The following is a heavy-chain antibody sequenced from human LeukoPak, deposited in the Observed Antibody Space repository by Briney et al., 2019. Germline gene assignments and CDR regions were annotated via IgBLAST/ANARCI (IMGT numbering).Heavy chain of an antibody. CDR2: VYYRGST. Sequence: SETLSLTCTVSGGSMSGRSYYWGWIRQPPGKGLEWIGRVYYRGSTSYNPSLKSRVTISVSTYKNQFSLNLKSLTAADTAVFYCARGEQDYFGSGTGSGADTSFDHWGQGTLVTVSS. J-gene: IGHJ4*02. CDR3: ARGEQDYFGSGTGSGADTSFDH. V-gene: IGHV4-39*07. CDR1: GGSMSGRSYY. D-gene: IGHD3-10*01.